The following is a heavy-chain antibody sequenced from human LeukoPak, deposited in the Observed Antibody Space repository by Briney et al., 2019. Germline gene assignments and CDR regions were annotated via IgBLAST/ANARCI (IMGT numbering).Heavy chain of an antibody. V-gene: IGHV4-31*03. CDR1: GGSISSGGYY. CDR2: IYYSGST. Sequence: SETLSLTCTVSGGSISSGGYYWSWIRQHPGKGLEWIGYIYYSGSTYYNPSLKSRVTISVDTSKNQFSLKLSPVTAADTAVYYCARARATSYYYDSSTPLPFDYWGQGTLVTVSS. D-gene: IGHD3-22*01. J-gene: IGHJ4*02. CDR3: ARARATSYYYDSSTPLPFDY.